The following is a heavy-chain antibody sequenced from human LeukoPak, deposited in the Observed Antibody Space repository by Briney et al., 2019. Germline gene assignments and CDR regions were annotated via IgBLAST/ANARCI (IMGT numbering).Heavy chain of an antibody. CDR3: ARHESYNCFDP. Sequence: SETLSLTCTVSGGSISSYYWGWIRQPPGKGLEWIGSIYYSGSPYYNPSLQSRVTTSVDTSKNQFSLKLSSVTAADTAVYYCARHESYNCFDPWGQGTLVTVSS. J-gene: IGHJ5*02. CDR2: IYYSGSP. V-gene: IGHV4-39*01. CDR1: GGSISSYY.